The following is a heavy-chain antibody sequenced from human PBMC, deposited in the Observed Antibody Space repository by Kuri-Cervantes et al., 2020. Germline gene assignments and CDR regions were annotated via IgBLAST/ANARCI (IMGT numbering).Heavy chain of an antibody. CDR3: ARYSSGCLDY. J-gene: IGHJ4*02. CDR1: GFPFSTYG. CDR2: IRYDGINK. V-gene: IGHV3-30*02. D-gene: IGHD6-19*01. Sequence: GESLKISCAASGFPFSTYGMHWVRQAPGKGLEWVAFIRYDGINKYYADSVKGRFTISTDNSKNTLYLQMNSLRAEDTAVYYCARYSSGCLDYWGQGTLVTVSS.